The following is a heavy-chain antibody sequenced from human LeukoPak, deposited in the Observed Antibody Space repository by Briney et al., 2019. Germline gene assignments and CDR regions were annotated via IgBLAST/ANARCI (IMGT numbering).Heavy chain of an antibody. CDR2: IWYDGSNK. V-gene: IGHV3-33*01. J-gene: IGHJ4*02. Sequence: GRSLRLSCAASGFTFSSYGMHWVRQAPGKGLEWVAVIWYDGSNKYYADSVKGRFTISRDNSKNTLYLRMNSLRAEDTAVYYCARDRKMATPRSGLGYWGQGTLVTVSS. CDR3: ARDRKMATPRSGLGY. D-gene: IGHD5-24*01. CDR1: GFTFSSYG.